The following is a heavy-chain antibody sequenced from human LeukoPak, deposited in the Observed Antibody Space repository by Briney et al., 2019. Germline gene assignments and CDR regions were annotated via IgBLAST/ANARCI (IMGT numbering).Heavy chain of an antibody. D-gene: IGHD6-13*01. Sequence: GGSLRLSCAASGFTFSSYAMHWVRQAPGKGLEWVAVISYDGSNKYYADSVKGRFTISRDNSKNTLYLQMNSLRAEDTAVYYCARTVAIAAAGIGDDYWGQGTLVTVSS. V-gene: IGHV3-30-3*01. CDR2: ISYDGSNK. J-gene: IGHJ4*02. CDR3: ARTVAIAAAGIGDDY. CDR1: GFTFSSYA.